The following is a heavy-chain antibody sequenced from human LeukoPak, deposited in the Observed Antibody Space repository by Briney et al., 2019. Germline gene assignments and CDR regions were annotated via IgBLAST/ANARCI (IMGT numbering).Heavy chain of an antibody. CDR2: ISSSSSYT. CDR1: GFTFSSYS. CDR3: VRAMDV. Sequence: GGSLRLSCAASGFTFSSYSMNWVRQAPGKGLEWVSSISSSSSYTYYADSVKGRFTISRDNAKNSLYLQMNSLRAEDTAVYYCVRAMDVWGQGTTVTVSS. J-gene: IGHJ6*02. V-gene: IGHV3-21*01.